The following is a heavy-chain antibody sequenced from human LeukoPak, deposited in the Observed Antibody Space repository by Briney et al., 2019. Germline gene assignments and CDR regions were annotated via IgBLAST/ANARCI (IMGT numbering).Heavy chain of an antibody. J-gene: IGHJ3*02. D-gene: IGHD3-3*01. CDR3: ARDDFWSGYRAFDI. CDR1: GGSISSYY. CDR2: IYTSGST. Sequence: SSETLSLTXTVSGGSISSYYWNWIRQSAGKGLEWIGRIYTSGSTNYNPSLKSRVTMSVDTSKNQFSLKVSSVTAADTAVYYCARDDFWSGYRAFDIWGQGTRVTVSS. V-gene: IGHV4-4*07.